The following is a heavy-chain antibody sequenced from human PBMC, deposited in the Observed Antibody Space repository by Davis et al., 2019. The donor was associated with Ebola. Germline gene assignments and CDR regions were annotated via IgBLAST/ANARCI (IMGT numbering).Heavy chain of an antibody. CDR1: GYTFTGYY. CDR3: ARDVVVVAATRDAFDI. CDR2: INPNSGGT. Sequence: ASVKVSCKASGYTFTGYYMHWVRQAPGQGLEWMGWINPNSGGTNYAQKFQGRVTMTRDTSISTAYMELSSLRSEDTAVYYCARDVVVVAATRDAFDIWGQGTMVTVSS. J-gene: IGHJ3*02. V-gene: IGHV1-2*02. D-gene: IGHD2-15*01.